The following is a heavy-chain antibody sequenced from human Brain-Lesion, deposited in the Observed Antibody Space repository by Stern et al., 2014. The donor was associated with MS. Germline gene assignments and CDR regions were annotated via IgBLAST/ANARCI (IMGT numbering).Heavy chain of an antibody. CDR2: IYTADSDT. D-gene: IGHD6-19*01. Sequence: EVQLVQSGAEVKKPGESLKISCKGSGYRFDNYWIGWGRQKPGKGLVWMGIIYTADSDTRYSPSLQGQVTISADKSISTVYLQWSSLKASDTAMYYCARTYSSGWYGGHAFDIWGQGTMVTVSS. CDR3: ARTYSSGWYGGHAFDI. CDR1: GYRFDNYW. J-gene: IGHJ3*02. V-gene: IGHV5-51*01.